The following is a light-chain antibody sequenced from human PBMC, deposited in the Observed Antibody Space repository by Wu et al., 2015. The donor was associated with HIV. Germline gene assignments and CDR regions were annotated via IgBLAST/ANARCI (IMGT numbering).Light chain of an antibody. J-gene: IGKJ2*01. V-gene: IGKV3-20*01. CDR3: QQYGSSPRYT. Sequence: VLTQSPGTLSLSPGEGATLSCSVSESVSGYLAWYQQRPGQPPTLLIYGASSRAAGIPDRFSGSGSGTDFSLTIRRLEPEDFAVYYCQQYGSSPRYTFGQGTKLEIK. CDR2: GAS. CDR1: ESVSGY.